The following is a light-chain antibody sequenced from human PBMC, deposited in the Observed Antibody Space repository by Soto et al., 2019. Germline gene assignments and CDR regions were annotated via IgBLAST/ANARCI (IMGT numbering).Light chain of an antibody. CDR2: DAS. J-gene: IGKJ3*01. CDR1: QDISNY. V-gene: IGKV1-33*01. Sequence: DIQMTQSPSSLSASVGDRVTITCQASQDISNYLNWYQQKPGKAPKLLIYDASNLETGVPSRFSGSVSETDFTFTISRLQPEDIATYYCQQYDNLPLTFGPGTKVAIK. CDR3: QQYDNLPLT.